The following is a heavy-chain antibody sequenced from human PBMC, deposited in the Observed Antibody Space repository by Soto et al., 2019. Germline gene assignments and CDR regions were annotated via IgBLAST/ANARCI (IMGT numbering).Heavy chain of an antibody. Sequence: ASVKVSCKASGYTFTSYYMHWVRQAPGQGLEWMGGINPSCGTANYTQNFQGRVTITADESTSTSYMELSSLRSEDTAVYYCARAYCSGGSCPYGMDVWGQGTTVTVSS. V-gene: IGHV1-69*13. CDR2: INPSCGTA. CDR3: ARAYCSGGSCPYGMDV. J-gene: IGHJ6*02. CDR1: GYTFTSYY. D-gene: IGHD2-15*01.